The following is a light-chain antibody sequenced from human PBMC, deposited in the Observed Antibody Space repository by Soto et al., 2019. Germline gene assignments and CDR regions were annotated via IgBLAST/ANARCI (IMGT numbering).Light chain of an antibody. V-gene: IGLV1-40*01. CDR2: GSS. CDR1: SSNIGEGYD. J-gene: IGLJ3*02. CDR3: QSYDSSLSGWV. Sequence: QSVLPQPPAVSGAPGQRVTISCTGSSSNIGEGYDVHWYQQLPGKAPKLLIYGSSTRPSGVPDRFSGSKSGTSASLAITGLQAEDEADDYCQSYDSSLSGWVFGGGTKLTVL.